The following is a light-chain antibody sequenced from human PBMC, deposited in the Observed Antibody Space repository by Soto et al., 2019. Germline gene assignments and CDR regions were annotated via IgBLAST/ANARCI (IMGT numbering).Light chain of an antibody. V-gene: IGKV3-20*01. CDR2: DTS. CDR1: QGISSRY. Sequence: EIVLTQSPGTLSLSPGERATLSCRASQGISSRYLSWYQQRAGQTPRLLIFDTSSRATGVPDRFSGSGSGTDFTLTISRLEAEDFAVYYCQQYDSSPPTFGQGTKVHIK. CDR3: QQYDSSPPT. J-gene: IGKJ1*01.